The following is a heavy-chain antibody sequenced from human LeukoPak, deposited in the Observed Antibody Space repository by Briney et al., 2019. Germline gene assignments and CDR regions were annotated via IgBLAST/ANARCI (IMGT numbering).Heavy chain of an antibody. D-gene: IGHD3-3*01. V-gene: IGHV4-59*01. CDR1: GGSISDYY. CDR2: IHYSGST. Sequence: SETLSLTCTVSGGSISDYYWSWIRQSPGKGLEWIAHIHYSGSTNYNSSLASRVTISMDTSKRQIPLKLSSVTAADTAVYYCARDSPFEWAIFGDSFDIWGQGTVVAVSS. CDR3: ARDSPFEWAIFGDSFDI. J-gene: IGHJ3*02.